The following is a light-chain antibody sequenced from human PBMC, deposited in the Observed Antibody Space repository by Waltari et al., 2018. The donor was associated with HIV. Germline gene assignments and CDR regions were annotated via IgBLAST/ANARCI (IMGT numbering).Light chain of an antibody. CDR2: GNS. V-gene: IGLV1-40*01. J-gene: IGLJ3*02. CDR1: SSNIGAGYD. CDR3: QSYDSSLSNWV. Sequence: QSVLPQPPSVSGAPGQRVTISCTGSSSNIGAGYDVPWYQQLPGTAPKLLIYGNSNRPSGVPDRFSGYKSGTSASLAITGLQPDDETDYYCQSYDSSLSNWVFGGGTKVTVL.